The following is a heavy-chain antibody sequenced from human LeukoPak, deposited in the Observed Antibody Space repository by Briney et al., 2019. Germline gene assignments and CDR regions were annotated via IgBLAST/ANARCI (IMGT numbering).Heavy chain of an antibody. CDR2: MSYDGSNK. CDR1: GFIFSNSW. V-gene: IGHV3-30-3*01. J-gene: IGHJ6*02. D-gene: IGHD1-7*01. Sequence: GGSLRLSCAASGFIFSNSWMSWVRQAPGMGLEWVAVMSYDGSNKYYADSVKGRFTISRDNSKNTLYLQMNSLRAEDTAVYYCARDSDPNWNYPDYYYYGMDVWGQGTTVTVSS. CDR3: ARDSDPNWNYPDYYYYGMDV.